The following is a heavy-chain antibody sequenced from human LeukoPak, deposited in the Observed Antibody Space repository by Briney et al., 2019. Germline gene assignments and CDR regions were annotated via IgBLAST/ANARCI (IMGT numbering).Heavy chain of an antibody. CDR1: GYTFNTYA. D-gene: IGHD6-6*01. J-gene: IGHJ5*02. V-gene: IGHV1-18*01. CDR3: ARDKGILIAARLRDLYNWFDP. Sequence: ASVKVSCKASGYTFNTYAITWVRQAPGQGLEWIGWISGYNGNTNYAQKLQGRVTMTTDTSTSTAYMELRSLRSDDTAVYYCARDKGILIAARLRDLYNWFDPWGQGTLVAVSS. CDR2: ISGYNGNT.